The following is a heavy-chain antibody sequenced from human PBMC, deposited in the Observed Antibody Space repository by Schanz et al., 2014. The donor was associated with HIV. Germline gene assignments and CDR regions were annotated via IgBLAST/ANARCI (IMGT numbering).Heavy chain of an antibody. J-gene: IGHJ4*02. V-gene: IGHV3-33*05. CDR1: GFTFSSYG. Sequence: QVQLVESGGGVVQPVRSLRLSCAASGFTFSSYGLHWVRQAPGKGLEWVAVISYDGSNKYYADSVKGRFTISRDNAKNSLYLHMSSLRAEDTAVYFCVRDGRTHNLDYWGQGTLVTVSS. D-gene: IGHD1-1*01. CDR3: VRDGRTHNLDY. CDR2: ISYDGSNK.